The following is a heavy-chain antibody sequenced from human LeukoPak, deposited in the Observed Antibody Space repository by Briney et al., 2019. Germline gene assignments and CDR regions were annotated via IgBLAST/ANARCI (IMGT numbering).Heavy chain of an antibody. V-gene: IGHV3-23*01. CDR2: LSGTGLTT. J-gene: IGHJ4*02. D-gene: IGHD6-13*01. CDR3: ARGSKTAGTIYTFDY. Sequence: PGGSLRLSCAASGFTSSTYDFSTYAMSWVRQAPGKGLEWVSGLSGTGLTTFYPDSVKGRFTISRDNSKNTLYLQMNSLRADDTAVYYCARGSKTAGTIYTFDYWDQGTLVTVSS. CDR1: GFTSSTYDFSTYA.